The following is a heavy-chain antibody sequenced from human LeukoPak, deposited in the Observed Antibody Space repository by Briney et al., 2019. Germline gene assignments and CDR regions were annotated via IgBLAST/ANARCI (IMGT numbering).Heavy chain of an antibody. Sequence: QPGGSLRLPCAASGFTFSTYAMSWVRQAPGKGLEWVSAVRGSGTDTYHADSVKGRFTISRDNSKNTLYLQMNSLRAEDTAIYYCAKTSRANSAYDSPFDYWGQGTLVTVSS. CDR2: VRGSGTDT. V-gene: IGHV3-23*01. CDR1: GFTFSTYA. CDR3: AKTSRANSAYDSPFDY. D-gene: IGHD5-12*01. J-gene: IGHJ4*02.